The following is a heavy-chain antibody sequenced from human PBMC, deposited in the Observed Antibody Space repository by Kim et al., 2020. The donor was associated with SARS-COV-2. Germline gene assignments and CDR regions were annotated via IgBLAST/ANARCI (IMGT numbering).Heavy chain of an antibody. CDR1: GFTFSSYG. CDR2: ISYDGSNK. J-gene: IGHJ5*02. CDR3: AKGYSSSWYNSFDP. D-gene: IGHD6-13*01. Sequence: GGSLRLSCAASGFTFSSYGMHWVRQAPGKGLEWVAVISYDGSNKYYADSVKGRFTISRDNSKNTLYLQMNSLRAEDTAVYYCAKGYSSSWYNSFDPWGQGTLVTVSS. V-gene: IGHV3-30*18.